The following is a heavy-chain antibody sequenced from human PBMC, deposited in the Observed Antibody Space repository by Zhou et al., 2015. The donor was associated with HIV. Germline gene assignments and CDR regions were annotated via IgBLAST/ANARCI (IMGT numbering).Heavy chain of an antibody. CDR3: AKDGIYYGSGSYSQVFDY. CDR2: ISYDGSNK. D-gene: IGHD3-10*01. J-gene: IGHJ4*02. V-gene: IGHV3-30*18. Sequence: QVQLVESGGGVVQPGRSLRLSCATSGFTFSSYGMHWVRQAPGKGLEWVAVISYDGSNKYYADSVKGRFTISRDNSKNTLYLQMNSLRAEDTAVYYCAKDGIYYGSGSYSQVFDYWGQGTLVTVSS. CDR1: GFTFSSYG.